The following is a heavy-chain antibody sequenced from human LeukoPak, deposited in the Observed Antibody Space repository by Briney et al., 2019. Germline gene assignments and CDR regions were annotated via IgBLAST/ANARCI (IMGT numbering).Heavy chain of an antibody. Sequence: SETLSLTCTVSGGSISSGGYYWSWIRQHPGKGLEWIGYIYYSGSTYYNPSLKSRVTISVDTSKNQFSLKLSSVTAADTAVYYCARDIVVVPAATRLSPSNWFDPWGQGTLVTVSS. V-gene: IGHV4-31*03. CDR2: IYYSGST. D-gene: IGHD2-2*01. CDR1: GGSISSGGYY. J-gene: IGHJ5*02. CDR3: ARDIVVVPAATRLSPSNWFDP.